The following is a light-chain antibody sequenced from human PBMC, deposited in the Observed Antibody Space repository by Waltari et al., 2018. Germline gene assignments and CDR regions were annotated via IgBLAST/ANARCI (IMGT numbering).Light chain of an antibody. CDR2: AAS. Sequence: IQLTQSPSFLSASVGDRVTITCRASRTISIYLAWYQQKPGKAPKLLIYAASTLQSGVPSRFSGSASGTEFSLTISSLQPEDSATYYCQQLNSYRYTFGQGTKLEIK. V-gene: IGKV1-9*01. J-gene: IGKJ2*01. CDR1: RTISIY. CDR3: QQLNSYRYT.